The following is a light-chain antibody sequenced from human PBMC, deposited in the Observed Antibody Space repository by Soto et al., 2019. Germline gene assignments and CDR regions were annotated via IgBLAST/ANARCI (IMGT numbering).Light chain of an antibody. CDR1: QSLSAW. CDR3: QQYGGYPWT. J-gene: IGKJ1*01. Sequence: DIQMTQSPSTLSASVGDRVTITGGASQSLSAWLAWYQQKPGKAPKLLIYKASTLESGVPSRFSGSGSGTEFTLTISSLQPDDFATYHCQQYGGYPWTFGQGTKVDIK. V-gene: IGKV1-5*03. CDR2: KAS.